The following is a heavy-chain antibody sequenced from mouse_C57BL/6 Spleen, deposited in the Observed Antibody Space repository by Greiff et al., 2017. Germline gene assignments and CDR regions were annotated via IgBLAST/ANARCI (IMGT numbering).Heavy chain of an antibody. CDR1: GYTFTSYW. J-gene: IGHJ3*01. Sequence: QVQLQQSGAELVMPGASVKLSCKASGYTFTSYWMHWVKQRPGQGLEWIGEIDPSDSYTNYNQKFKGKSTLTVDKSSSTAYMQLSSLTSEDSAVYYCARTGTGGFAYWGQGTLVTVSA. D-gene: IGHD4-1*01. CDR2: IDPSDSYT. V-gene: IGHV1-69*01. CDR3: ARTGTGGFAY.